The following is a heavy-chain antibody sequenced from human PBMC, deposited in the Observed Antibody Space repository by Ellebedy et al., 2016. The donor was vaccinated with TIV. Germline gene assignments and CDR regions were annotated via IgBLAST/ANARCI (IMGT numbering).Heavy chain of an antibody. Sequence: LSLTCAASGFTFSSYEMNWVRQAPGKGLEWVSYISSSGSTKHYADSVKGRFTISRDNAKNSLYLQMNSLRAEDTAIYYCARSPATPYYYYGMDVWGQGTTVTVSS. D-gene: IGHD2-15*01. CDR2: ISSSGSTK. V-gene: IGHV3-48*03. J-gene: IGHJ6*02. CDR1: GFTFSSYE. CDR3: ARSPATPYYYYGMDV.